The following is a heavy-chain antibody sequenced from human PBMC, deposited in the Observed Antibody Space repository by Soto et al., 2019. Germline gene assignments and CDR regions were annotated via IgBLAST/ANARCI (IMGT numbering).Heavy chain of an antibody. Sequence: QVQLVQSGAEVKKPGSSVKVSCKASGGTFSSYTISWVRQAPGQGLEWMGRIIPILGIANYAQKFQGRVTITADKTTSTAYMELSSLRSEDTAVYYCAREQETTTTNWFDPWGQGTLVTVSS. V-gene: IGHV1-69*08. J-gene: IGHJ5*02. D-gene: IGHD4-4*01. CDR1: GGTFSSYT. CDR3: AREQETTTTNWFDP. CDR2: IIPILGIA.